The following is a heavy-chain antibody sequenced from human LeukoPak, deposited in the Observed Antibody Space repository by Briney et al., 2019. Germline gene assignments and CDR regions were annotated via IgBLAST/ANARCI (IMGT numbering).Heavy chain of an antibody. D-gene: IGHD3-10*01. J-gene: IGHJ4*02. CDR1: GFTFSSYA. CDR2: ISDSGGST. Sequence: PGRSLRLSCAASGFTFSSYAMSWVRQAPGKGLEWVSGISDSGGSTYYADSVKGRFTISRDNSKNTLHLQMNSLRAEDTAAYYCARDETMVRGGPRPYWGQGTLVTISS. V-gene: IGHV3-23*01. CDR3: ARDETMVRGGPRPY.